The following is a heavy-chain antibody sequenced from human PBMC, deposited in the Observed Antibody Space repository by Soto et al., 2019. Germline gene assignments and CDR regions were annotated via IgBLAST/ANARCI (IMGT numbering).Heavy chain of an antibody. J-gene: IGHJ6*02. CDR1: GFTFSSYW. CDR2: IKQEGSEK. Sequence: EVQLVESGGGLVQPGGSLRLSCEASGFTFSSYWMSWVRQAPGKGLEWVANIKQEGSEKYYVDSVKGRFTISRDNAKNSLYLQMNSLRAEDTAVYYCARAPYYDILTGLYYYYGMDVWGQGTTVTVSS. V-gene: IGHV3-7*05. D-gene: IGHD3-9*01. CDR3: ARAPYYDILTGLYYYYGMDV.